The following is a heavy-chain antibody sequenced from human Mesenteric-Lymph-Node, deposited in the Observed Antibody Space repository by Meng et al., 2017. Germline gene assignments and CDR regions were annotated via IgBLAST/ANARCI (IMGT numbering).Heavy chain of an antibody. Sequence: ASVKVSCKASGYIFIAYNMHWVRQAPGQGLQWMGRINPNSGGTDYSQNFQDRVTMTRDTSISTAYMELSRLTSDDTAVYYCASSKWELTLGMDVWGQGTTVTVSS. CDR2: INPNSGGT. CDR3: ASSKWELTLGMDV. V-gene: IGHV1-2*06. D-gene: IGHD1-26*01. CDR1: GYIFIAYN. J-gene: IGHJ6*02.